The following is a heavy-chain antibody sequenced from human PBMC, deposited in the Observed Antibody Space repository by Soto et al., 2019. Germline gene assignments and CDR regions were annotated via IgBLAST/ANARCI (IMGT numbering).Heavy chain of an antibody. Sequence: QPGGSLRLSCAASGVTFCSYAMHWVRQAPGKGLEWVAVISYDGSNKYYADSVKGRFTISRDNSKNTLYLQMDSLRAEDTAVYYCARDRVDILTGGYYYYGMDVWGQGTTVTVSS. CDR3: ARDRVDILTGGYYYYGMDV. D-gene: IGHD3-9*01. CDR1: GVTFCSYA. V-gene: IGHV3-30-3*01. J-gene: IGHJ6*02. CDR2: ISYDGSNK.